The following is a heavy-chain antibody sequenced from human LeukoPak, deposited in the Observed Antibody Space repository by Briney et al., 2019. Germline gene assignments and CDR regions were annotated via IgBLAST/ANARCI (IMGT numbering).Heavy chain of an antibody. CDR3: ARDSITMIVAAGSDI. D-gene: IGHD3-22*01. J-gene: IGHJ3*02. CDR1: GFTFSTYG. V-gene: IGHV3-33*01. Sequence: PGGSLRLSCAASGFTFSTYGMHWVRQAPGKGLEWVAVIWYDGSNEYYADSVKGRFTISRDNAKNSLYLQMNSLRAEDTAVYYCARDSITMIVAAGSDIWGQGTMVTVSS. CDR2: IWYDGSNE.